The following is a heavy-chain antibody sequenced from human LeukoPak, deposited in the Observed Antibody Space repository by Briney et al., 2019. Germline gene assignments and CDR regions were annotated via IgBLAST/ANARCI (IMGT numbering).Heavy chain of an antibody. CDR1: GATFSSYA. CDR2: IIPILGIA. V-gene: IGHV1-69*04. CDR3: ARGRSVPYYYGMDV. Sequence: SVKVSCKASGATFSSYAISWVGKAPGQGLGWMGRIIPILGIANYAQKFQGRVTITADKSTSTAYMELSSLRSEDTAVYYCARGRSVPYYYGMDVWGQGTTVTVSS. J-gene: IGHJ6*02.